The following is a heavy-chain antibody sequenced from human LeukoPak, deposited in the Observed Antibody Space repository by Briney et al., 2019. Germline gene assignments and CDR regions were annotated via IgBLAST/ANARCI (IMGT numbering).Heavy chain of an antibody. CDR3: AKVDIVVVPAAKRYSYGYDY. D-gene: IGHD2-2*03. J-gene: IGHJ4*02. CDR1: GFTFSRDG. V-gene: IGHV3-23*01. CDR2: ISGSGGST. Sequence: GGSLRLSCAASGFTFSRDGMSWVRQAPGKGLEWVSAISGSGGSTYYADSVKGRFTISRDNSKNTLYLQMNSLRAEDTAVYYCAKVDIVVVPAAKRYSYGYDYWGQGTLVTVSS.